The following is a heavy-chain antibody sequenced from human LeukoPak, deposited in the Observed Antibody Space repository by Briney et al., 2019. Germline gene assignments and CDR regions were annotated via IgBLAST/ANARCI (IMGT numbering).Heavy chain of an antibody. Sequence: GGTFSSYXXXXXRQAXGKGLXXVXAXSGSGGSTYYADSVKGRFTISRDNSKNTLYLQMNSLRAEDTAVYYCAKADQDIVVVPAAVDYWGQGTLVTVSS. D-gene: IGHD2-2*01. CDR1: GGTFSSYX. J-gene: IGHJ4*02. V-gene: IGHV3-23*01. CDR2: XSGSGGST. CDR3: AKADQDIVVVPAAVDY.